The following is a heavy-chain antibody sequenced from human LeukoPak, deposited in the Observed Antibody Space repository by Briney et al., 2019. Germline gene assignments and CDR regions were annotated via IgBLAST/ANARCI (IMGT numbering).Heavy chain of an antibody. CDR3: ARRDGYNSIHWFDP. CDR2: IIHSGRT. J-gene: IGHJ5*02. D-gene: IGHD5-24*01. V-gene: IGHV4-34*12. CDR1: GGSFSGYY. Sequence: SETLSLTCAVYGGSFSGYYWSWIRQPPGKGLEWIGEIIHSGRTYYNPSLKSRVTISVDTSKNQFSLKLNSVTAADTAVYYCARRDGYNSIHWFDPWGQGTLVTVSS.